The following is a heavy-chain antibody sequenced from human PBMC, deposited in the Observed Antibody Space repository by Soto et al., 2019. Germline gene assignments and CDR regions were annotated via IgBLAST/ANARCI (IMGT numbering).Heavy chain of an antibody. CDR1: GGSISSGDYY. CDR3: ARGCRFGECRIDY. V-gene: IGHV4-30-4*01. D-gene: IGHD3-10*01. J-gene: IGHJ4*02. Sequence: QVQLQESGPGLVKPSQTLSLTCTVSGGSISSGDYYWSWIRQPPGKGLEWIGYIYYSGSTYYNPPLMSRVXXSXDXXKNQCSLQLRSVTAADTAVYYCARGCRFGECRIDYWGQGTLVTVSS. CDR2: IYYSGST.